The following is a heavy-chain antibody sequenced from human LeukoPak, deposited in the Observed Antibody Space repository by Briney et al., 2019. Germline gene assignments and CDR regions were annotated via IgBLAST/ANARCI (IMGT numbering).Heavy chain of an antibody. Sequence: GGSLRLSCAASGFTFSNAWMSWVRQAPGKGLEWVAVISYDGSNKYYADSVKGRFTISRGNSKNTLYLQMNSLRAEDTAVYYCARDLSSGTFDYWGQGTLVTVSS. CDR1: GFTFSNAW. D-gene: IGHD6-19*01. CDR3: ARDLSSGTFDY. J-gene: IGHJ4*02. CDR2: ISYDGSNK. V-gene: IGHV3-30*03.